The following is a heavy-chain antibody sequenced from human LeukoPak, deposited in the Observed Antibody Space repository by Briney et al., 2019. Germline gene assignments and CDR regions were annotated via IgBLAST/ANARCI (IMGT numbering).Heavy chain of an antibody. CDR2: IKEDGSEK. V-gene: IGHV3-7*01. CDR3: ARDLTHDAFDI. Sequence: GGSLRLSCAASGFTFNSYWMSWVRQAPGKGLEWVANIKEDGSEKYYLDSVKGRFTISRDNAKNSLYLQMNSLRAEDTAVYYCARDLTHDAFDIWGQGTMVTVSS. D-gene: IGHD1-14*01. CDR1: GFTFNSYW. J-gene: IGHJ3*02.